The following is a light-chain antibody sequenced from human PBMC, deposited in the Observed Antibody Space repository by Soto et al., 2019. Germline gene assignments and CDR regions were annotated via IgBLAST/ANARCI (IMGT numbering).Light chain of an antibody. V-gene: IGKV1-5*03. Sequence: DIQMTQYPSNLSASFGDRVTITCRASQSISVWLAWYQQKAGKAPNLLIYKASRLESGVPSRFSGSGSETEFTLTISGLKNGDSATYYGQQYNSYSPTFGQGTKVDIK. CDR2: KAS. J-gene: IGKJ1*01. CDR3: QQYNSYSPT. CDR1: QSISVW.